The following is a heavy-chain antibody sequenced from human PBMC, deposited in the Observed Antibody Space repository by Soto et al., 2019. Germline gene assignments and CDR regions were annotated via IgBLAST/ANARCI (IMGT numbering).Heavy chain of an antibody. CDR3: ARSVEWLASFDY. Sequence: ASVKVSCKASGYTFTSYDMNWVRQATGQGLEWMGWMNPNSGNTGNAQKFQGRITMTRNTSISTAYMELSSLRSEDTAVYYCARSVEWLASFDYWGQGTLVTVSS. J-gene: IGHJ4*02. CDR1: GYTFTSYD. CDR2: MNPNSGNT. V-gene: IGHV1-8*01. D-gene: IGHD6-19*01.